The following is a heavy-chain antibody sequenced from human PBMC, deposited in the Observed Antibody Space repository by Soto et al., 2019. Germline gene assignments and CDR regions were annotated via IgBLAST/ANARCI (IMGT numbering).Heavy chain of an antibody. Sequence: SSVKVSCKASGYTFTSYDINWVRQATGQGLEWMGWMNPNSGNTGYAQKFQGRVTMTRNTSISTAYMELSSLRSEDTAVYYCARGRAYSSSWYAGYNWFDTWAQGNMVTVSS. CDR1: GYTFTSYD. CDR3: ARGRAYSSSWYAGYNWFDT. V-gene: IGHV1-8*01. J-gene: IGHJ5*02. D-gene: IGHD6-13*01. CDR2: MNPNSGNT.